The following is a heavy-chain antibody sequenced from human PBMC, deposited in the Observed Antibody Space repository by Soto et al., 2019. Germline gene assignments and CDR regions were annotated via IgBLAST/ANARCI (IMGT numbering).Heavy chain of an antibody. Sequence: QVQLVESGGGVVQPGRSLRLSCAASGFTFSSYGMHWVRQAPGKGLEWVAVIWYDGSNKYYADSVKGRFTISRDNSKNTLYLQMNSLRAEDTAVYYCARVLKAANYYYYYGMDVWGQGTTVTVSS. D-gene: IGHD6-13*01. CDR2: IWYDGSNK. V-gene: IGHV3-33*01. CDR3: ARVLKAANYYYYYGMDV. CDR1: GFTFSSYG. J-gene: IGHJ6*02.